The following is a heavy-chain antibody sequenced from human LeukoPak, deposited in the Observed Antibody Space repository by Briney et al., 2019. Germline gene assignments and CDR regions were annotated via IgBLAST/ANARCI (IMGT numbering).Heavy chain of an antibody. CDR2: IDHSGST. CDR1: GGSISTSNYY. CDR3: ARVRLGELGIPDY. V-gene: IGHV4-39*07. Sequence: SETLSLTCTVSGGSISTSNYYWGWIRQPPGKGPEWIGIIDHSGSTYYNPSLKSRPTISVETSKNQFSMKLSSVTAAGTAVSYCARVRLGELGIPDYWGQGTLVTVSS. D-gene: IGHD3-16*01. J-gene: IGHJ4*02.